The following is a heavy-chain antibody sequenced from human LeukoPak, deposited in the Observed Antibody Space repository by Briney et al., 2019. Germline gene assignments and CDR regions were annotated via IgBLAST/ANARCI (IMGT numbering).Heavy chain of an antibody. D-gene: IGHD2-21*02. J-gene: IGHJ4*02. V-gene: IGHV3-23*01. CDR1: RFTFSSYA. CDR2: ISGSGGST. CDR3: AKDPAYCGGDCYFDY. Sequence: GGSLRLSCAASRFTFSSYAMSSVRQAPGQGLEWVSAISGSGGSTYYADSVKGRFTISRDNSKNTLYLQMNSLRAEDTAVYYCAKDPAYCGGDCYFDYWGQGTLVTVSS.